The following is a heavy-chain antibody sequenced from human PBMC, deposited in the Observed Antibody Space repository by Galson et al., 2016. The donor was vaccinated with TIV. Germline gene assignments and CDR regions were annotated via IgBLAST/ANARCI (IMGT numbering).Heavy chain of an antibody. CDR2: ISAYTGNT. Sequence: SVKVSCKASGYSFTSYGISWVRQAPGQGLEWMGWISAYTGNTNYARKFQGRLTMTTDTSTSTAYMEVRSLTSDDTAVYYCARSLVQGVVSQYYGMDVWGQGTTVTVSS. J-gene: IGHJ6*02. D-gene: IGHD3-10*01. CDR3: ARSLVQGVVSQYYGMDV. CDR1: GYSFTSYG. V-gene: IGHV1-18*01.